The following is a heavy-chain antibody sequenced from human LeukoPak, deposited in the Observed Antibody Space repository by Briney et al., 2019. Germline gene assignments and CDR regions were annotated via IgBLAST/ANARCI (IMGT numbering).Heavy chain of an antibody. V-gene: IGHV1-2*02. CDR1: GYTFTGYY. CDR3: ERVPGYVLMVYAHEDYYGMDV. D-gene: IGHD2-8*01. J-gene: IGHJ6*02. CDR2: INPNSGGT. Sequence: EASVKVSCKASGYTFTGYYMHWVRQAPGQGLEWMGWINPNSGGTNYAQKFQGRVTMTRDTSISTAYMELSRLRSDDTAVYYCERVPGYVLMVYAHEDYYGMDVWGQGTTVTVSS.